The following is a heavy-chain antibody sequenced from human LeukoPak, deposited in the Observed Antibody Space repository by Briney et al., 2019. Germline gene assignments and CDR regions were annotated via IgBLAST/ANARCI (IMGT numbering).Heavy chain of an antibody. CDR1: GFTFDDYA. D-gene: IGHD3-22*01. V-gene: IGHV3-9*01. Sequence: PGGSLRLSCAASGFTFDDYAMHWVRQAPGKGLEWVSGILWNGGSVGYADSVKGRFTISRDNAKNPLYLQMNSLRADDTAVYYCAKDRSSGYYSLDYWGQGTLVTVSS. CDR2: ILWNGGSV. J-gene: IGHJ4*02. CDR3: AKDRSSGYYSLDY.